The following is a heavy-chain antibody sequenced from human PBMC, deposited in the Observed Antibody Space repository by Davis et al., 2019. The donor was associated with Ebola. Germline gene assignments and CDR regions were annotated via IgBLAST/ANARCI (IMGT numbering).Heavy chain of an antibody. J-gene: IGHJ1*01. V-gene: IGHV1-46*01. D-gene: IGHD4-17*01. CDR1: GYTFTSYY. CDR3: ARDYGDYFQH. Sequence: ASVKVSCKASGYTFTSYYMHWVRQAPGQGLEWMGIINPSGGSTSYAQKLQGRVTMTTDTSTSTAYMELRSLRSDDTAVYYCARDYGDYFQHWGQGTLVTVSS. CDR2: INPSGGST.